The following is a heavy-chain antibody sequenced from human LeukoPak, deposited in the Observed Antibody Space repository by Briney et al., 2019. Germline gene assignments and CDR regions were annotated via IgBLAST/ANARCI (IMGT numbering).Heavy chain of an antibody. CDR1: GFTFSSYA. J-gene: IGHJ4*02. V-gene: IGHV3-30-3*01. CDR2: ISYDGSNK. Sequence: GGSLRLSCAASGFTFSSYAMHWVRQAPGKGLEWVAVISYDGSNKYYADSVKGRFTISRDNSKNTLYLQMNSLRAEDTAVYYCAKALLRYFDWEFDYWGQGTLVTVSS. CDR3: AKALLRYFDWEFDY. D-gene: IGHD3-9*01.